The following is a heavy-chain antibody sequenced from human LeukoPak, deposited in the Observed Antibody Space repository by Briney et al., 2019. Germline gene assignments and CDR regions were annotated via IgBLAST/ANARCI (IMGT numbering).Heavy chain of an antibody. CDR3: ARESCSGGSCYSDY. J-gene: IGHJ4*02. D-gene: IGHD2-15*01. V-gene: IGHV4-61*01. CDR2: IYYSGST. Sequence: SETLSLTCTVSGGSVSSGSYYWSWIRQPPGKGLEWIGYIYYSGSTNYNPSLKSRVTISVDTSKNQFSLKLSSVTAADTAVYYCARESCSGGSCYSDYWGQGTLVTVSS. CDR1: GGSVSSGSYY.